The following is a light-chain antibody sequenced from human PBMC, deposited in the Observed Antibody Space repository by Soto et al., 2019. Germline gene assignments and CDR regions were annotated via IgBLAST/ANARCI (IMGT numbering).Light chain of an antibody. Sequence: QSVLTQPASVSGSPGQSITISCTGTSSDVGSYNLVSWYQQHPGKAPKLMIYEVSKRPSGVSNRFSGSKSGNTASLTLSGLQAEDEADYYCCSYAGSSTFVVFGGGTKLTVL. CDR1: SSDVGSYNL. V-gene: IGLV2-23*02. CDR3: CSYAGSSTFVV. J-gene: IGLJ2*01. CDR2: EVS.